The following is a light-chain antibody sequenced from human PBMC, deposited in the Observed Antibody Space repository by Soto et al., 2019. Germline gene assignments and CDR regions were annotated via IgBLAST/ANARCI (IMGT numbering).Light chain of an antibody. CDR3: QQYNNWPPYT. CDR2: GAS. V-gene: IGKV3-15*01. Sequence: TVMTQSPATLSVSPGERATLSCRASQTIANNLAWYQQRPGQAPRLLISGASTRATGIPARFSGSGSGTEFTLTISSLQSEDFAIYYCQQYNNWPPYTFGQGTKLEIK. J-gene: IGKJ2*01. CDR1: QTIANN.